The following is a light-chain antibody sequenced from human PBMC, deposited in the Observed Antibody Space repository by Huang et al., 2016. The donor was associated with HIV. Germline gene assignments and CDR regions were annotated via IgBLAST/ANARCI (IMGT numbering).Light chain of an antibody. J-gene: IGKJ4*01. CDR3: QQRIQWPRLT. V-gene: IGKV3-11*01. CDR1: QNITSF. CDR2: DAT. Sequence: EIVLTQSPATLSLSPGESATLSCRASQNITSFLAWYRQKPGQAPRLLIFDATNSATGTPARCSGSGAGTDFTLTIHSLEPEDFAVYYCQQRIQWPRLTFGGGTRVEMK.